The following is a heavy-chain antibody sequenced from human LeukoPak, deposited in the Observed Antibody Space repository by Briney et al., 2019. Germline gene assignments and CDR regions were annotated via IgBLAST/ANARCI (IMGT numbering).Heavy chain of an antibody. D-gene: IGHD3-10*02. CDR1: GVTFSSYE. CDR2: ISSSGSTI. J-gene: IGHJ6*04. Sequence: GGSLRLSCAASGVTFSSYEMNWVRQAPGEGLEWVSYISSSGSTIYYADCVKGRFTISRDNAKNSLYLQMNSLRAEDTAVYYCAELGITMIGGVWGKGTTVTISS. CDR3: AELGITMIGGV. V-gene: IGHV3-48*03.